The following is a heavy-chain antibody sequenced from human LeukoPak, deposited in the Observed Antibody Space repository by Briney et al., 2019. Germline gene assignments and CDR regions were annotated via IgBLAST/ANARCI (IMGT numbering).Heavy chain of an antibody. CDR1: GFTFSNYE. CDR3: AKGAASRGYTYVAN. J-gene: IGHJ4*02. CDR2: ISGSGSTI. Sequence: GGSLRLSCAASGFTFSNYEMNWVRQAPGKGLEWVSYISGSGSTIYYADSVKGRFTISRDNSNNTLYLQMNSLRAEDTAVYYCAKGAASRGYTYVANWGQGTLVTVSS. D-gene: IGHD5-18*01. V-gene: IGHV3-48*03.